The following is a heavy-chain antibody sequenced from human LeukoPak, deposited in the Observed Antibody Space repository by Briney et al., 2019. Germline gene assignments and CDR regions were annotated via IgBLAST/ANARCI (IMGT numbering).Heavy chain of an antibody. J-gene: IGHJ4*02. D-gene: IGHD2-15*01. CDR2: ISDSGGDT. CDR3: TKRGAYGSGRSYFFEF. CDR1: GFTFRDHY. V-gene: IGHV3-23*01. Sequence: SGGSLRLSCAASGFTFRDHYMDWVRQAPGKGLEWVSSISDSGGDTFYANSVKGRFAISRDNIKNMLYLQMNNLRAEDTAVYYCTKRGAYGSGRSYFFEFWGQGTLVTVSS.